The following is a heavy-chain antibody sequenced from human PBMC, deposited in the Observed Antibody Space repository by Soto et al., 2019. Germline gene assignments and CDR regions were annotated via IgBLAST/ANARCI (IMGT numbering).Heavy chain of an antibody. CDR1: RFTFSNYA. D-gene: IGHD4-17*01. CDR2: VSGSGSST. Sequence: PGGSLRLSCAASRFTFSNYAMNWVRQAPGRGLEWVSAVSGSGSSTYYAESVKGRFTISRDNSKNTQNLQMNSLRDEDTDVYYCAKEVTTTHYYFDYWGRGTLVTVSS. J-gene: IGHJ4*02. V-gene: IGHV3-23*01. CDR3: AKEVTTTHYYFDY.